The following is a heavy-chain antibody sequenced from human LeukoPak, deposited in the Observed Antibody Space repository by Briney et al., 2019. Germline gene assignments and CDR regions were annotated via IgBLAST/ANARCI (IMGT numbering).Heavy chain of an antibody. CDR1: GYTLTELS. CDR3: ARADNYYDSSGYCRY. V-gene: IGHV1-2*02. CDR2: INPNSGGT. Sequence: ASVKVSCKVSGYTLTELSMHWLRQSPGQGLEWMGWINPNSGGTNYAQKFQGRVTMTRDTSISTAYMELSRLRSDDTAVYYCARADNYYDSSGYCRYWGQGTLVTVSS. J-gene: IGHJ4*02. D-gene: IGHD3-22*01.